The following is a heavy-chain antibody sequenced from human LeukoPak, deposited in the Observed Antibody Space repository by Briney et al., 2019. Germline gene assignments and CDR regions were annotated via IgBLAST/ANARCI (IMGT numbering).Heavy chain of an antibody. V-gene: IGHV4-34*01. CDR2: INHSGST. CDR1: GGSFSGYY. J-gene: IGHJ4*02. D-gene: IGHD2-15*01. CDR3: ARGLEYCSGGSCYYFDY. Sequence: SETLSLTCAVYGGSFSGYYWSWIRQPPGKGLEWIGEINHSGSTNYSPSLKSRVTISVDTSKNQFSLKLSSVTAADTAVYYCARGLEYCSGGSCYYFDYWGQGTLVTVSS.